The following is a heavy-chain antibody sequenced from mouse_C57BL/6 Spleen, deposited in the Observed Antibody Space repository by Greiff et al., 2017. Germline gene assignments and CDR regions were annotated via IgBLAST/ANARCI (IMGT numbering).Heavy chain of an antibody. V-gene: IGHV1-64*01. CDR2: IHPNSGST. D-gene: IGHD1-1*01. J-gene: IGHJ2*01. CDR3: ARTLGSSYGDY. Sequence: QVQLQQPGAELVKPGASVKLSCKASGYTFTSYWMHWVKQRPGQGLEWIGMIHPNSGSTNYNEKFKSKATLTVDKSSSTAYMQLSSLTSEDSAVYYCARTLGSSYGDYWGQGTTLTVSS. CDR1: GYTFTSYW.